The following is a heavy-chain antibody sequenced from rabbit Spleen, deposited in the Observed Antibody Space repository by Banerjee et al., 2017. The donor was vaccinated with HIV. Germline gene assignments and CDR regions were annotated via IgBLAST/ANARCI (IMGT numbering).Heavy chain of an antibody. Sequence: QLVESGGGLVKPEGSLKLSCTASGFDFTNYYISWVRQAPGKGLEWIGVIYAAKGSTDYASWVNGRFTISSDNAQSTVDLKLTSLTAADTATYFCARAIVPWLGLTRLDLWGQGTLVTVS. CDR2: IYAAKGST. J-gene: IGHJ3*01. CDR1: GFDFTNYY. CDR3: ARAIVPWLGLTRLDL. D-gene: IGHD4-1*01. V-gene: IGHV1S7*01.